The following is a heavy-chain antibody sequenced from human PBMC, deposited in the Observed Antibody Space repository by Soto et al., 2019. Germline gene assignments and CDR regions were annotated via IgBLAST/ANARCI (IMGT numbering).Heavy chain of an antibody. J-gene: IGHJ4*02. Sequence: QVQLVQSGAEVKKPGSSVKVSCKASGGTFSSYTISWVRQAPGQGLEWMGRIIPILGIANYAQKFQGRVTITADKSTSTAYMELSSLRSEDTAVYYCAAAYSSGWLIFDYWGQGTLVTVSS. V-gene: IGHV1-69*02. CDR2: IIPILGIA. CDR1: GGTFSSYT. CDR3: AAAYSSGWLIFDY. D-gene: IGHD6-19*01.